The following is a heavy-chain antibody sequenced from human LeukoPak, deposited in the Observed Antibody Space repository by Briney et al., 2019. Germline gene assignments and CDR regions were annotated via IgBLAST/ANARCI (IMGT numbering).Heavy chain of an antibody. CDR2: ISYDGSNK. CDR1: GFTFSSYG. CDR3: AKDSEGYDY. Sequence: PGSPLRLSCAASGFTFSSYGMHWVRQAPGKGLEWVAVISYDGSNKYYAESVKGRFTISRDNSKNTLYLQMNSLGAEDTAVYYCAKDSEGYDYWGQGTLVTVSS. D-gene: IGHD3-22*01. V-gene: IGHV3-30*18. J-gene: IGHJ4*02.